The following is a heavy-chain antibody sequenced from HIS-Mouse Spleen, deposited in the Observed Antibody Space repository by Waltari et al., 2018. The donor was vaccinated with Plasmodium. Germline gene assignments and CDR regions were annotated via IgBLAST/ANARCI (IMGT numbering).Heavy chain of an antibody. J-gene: IGHJ2*01. D-gene: IGHD7-27*01. V-gene: IGHV4-4*07. Sequence: QVQLQESGPGLVKPSETLSLTCTVSGGSISSYYWSWIRQPAGKGLEWIGRSYTSGRTNYNPSRKSRVTMSVDTSKNQFSLKLSSVTAADTAVYYCARDGANWGLYWYFDLWGRGTLVTVSS. CDR1: GGSISSYY. CDR2: SYTSGRT. CDR3: ARDGANWGLYWYFDL.